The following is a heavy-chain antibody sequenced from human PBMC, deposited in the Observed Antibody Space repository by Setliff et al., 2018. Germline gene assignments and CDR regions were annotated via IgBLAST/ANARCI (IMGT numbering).Heavy chain of an antibody. J-gene: IGHJ4*02. CDR3: ARHVKVATEYFDC. V-gene: IGHV4-39*01. Sequence: SETLSLTCTVSGGSISSGSGYWAWIRQPPGKGLEWLGTVYHSGGTYYNPSLKSRVTMSVDTSKNLFSLKLNSVTAADTALYYCARHVKVATEYFDCWGQGTLVTVSS. D-gene: IGHD5-12*01. CDR2: VYHSGGT. CDR1: GGSISSGSGY.